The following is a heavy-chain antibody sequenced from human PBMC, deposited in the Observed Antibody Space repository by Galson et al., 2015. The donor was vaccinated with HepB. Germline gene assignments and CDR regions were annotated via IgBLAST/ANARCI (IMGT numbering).Heavy chain of an antibody. CDR3: ARDLGRDGYKGFGY. V-gene: IGHV3-33*01. J-gene: IGHJ4*02. Sequence: SLRLSCAASGFTFSSYGMHWVRQAPGKGLEWVALIWYDGTNIYYGDSVKGRFTISRDNSRNTLYLQMNSLRAEDTAVYYCARDLGRDGYKGFGYWGQGTLVTVSS. CDR2: IWYDGTNI. D-gene: IGHD5-24*01. CDR1: GFTFSSYG.